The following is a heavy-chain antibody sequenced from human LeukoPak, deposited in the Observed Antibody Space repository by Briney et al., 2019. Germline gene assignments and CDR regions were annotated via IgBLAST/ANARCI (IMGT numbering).Heavy chain of an antibody. Sequence: SETLSLTCAVYGGSFSGYYWSWIRQPPGKGLEWIGEINHSGSTNYNPSLKSRVTISVDTSKNQFSLKLSSVTAADTAVYYCARKGGYMVRGVGFDYWGQGTLVTVSS. CDR3: ARKGGYMVRGVGFDY. J-gene: IGHJ4*02. D-gene: IGHD3-10*01. CDR1: GGSFSGYY. V-gene: IGHV4-34*01. CDR2: INHSGST.